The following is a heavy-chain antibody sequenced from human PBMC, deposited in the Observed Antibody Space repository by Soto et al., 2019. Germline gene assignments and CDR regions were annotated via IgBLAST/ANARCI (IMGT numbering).Heavy chain of an antibody. D-gene: IGHD2-15*01. Sequence: GGSLRLSCAASGFTFSSYGMHWVRQAPGKGLEWVAVIWYDGSNKYYADSVRGRFTISRDNSKNTLYLQMNSLRAEDKALYYCARAQAYCSGGSCHAYYYYYMDVWGKGTTVTVSS. CDR3: ARAQAYCSGGSCHAYYYYYMDV. J-gene: IGHJ6*03. V-gene: IGHV3-33*01. CDR1: GFTFSSYG. CDR2: IWYDGSNK.